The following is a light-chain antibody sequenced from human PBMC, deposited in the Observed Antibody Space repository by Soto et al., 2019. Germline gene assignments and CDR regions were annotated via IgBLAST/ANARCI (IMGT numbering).Light chain of an antibody. V-gene: IGLV2-14*01. CDR2: DVS. CDR3: SXYTSSSTVV. Sequence: QSALTQPASVSGSPGQSITISCTGTSSDVGGYNYVSWYQQHPGKAPKLMIYDVSNRPSGVSNRFSGSKSGNTASLTISGXXXXXXXXXXCSXYTSSSTVVFGGGTKLTVL. CDR1: SSDVGGYNY. J-gene: IGLJ2*01.